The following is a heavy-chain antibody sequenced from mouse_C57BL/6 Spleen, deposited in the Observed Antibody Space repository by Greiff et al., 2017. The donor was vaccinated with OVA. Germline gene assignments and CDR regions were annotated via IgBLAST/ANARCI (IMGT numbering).Heavy chain of an antibody. Sequence: QLQESGPELVKPGASVKISCKASGYSFTDYNMNWVKQSNGKSLEWIGVINPNYGTTSYNQKFKGKATLTVDQSSSTAYMQLNSLTSEVSAVYYCARSYDYDGCYYYAMDYWGQGTSVTVSS. J-gene: IGHJ4*01. CDR2: INPNYGTT. CDR3: ARSYDYDGCYYYAMDY. CDR1: GYSFTDYN. V-gene: IGHV1-39*01. D-gene: IGHD2-4*01.